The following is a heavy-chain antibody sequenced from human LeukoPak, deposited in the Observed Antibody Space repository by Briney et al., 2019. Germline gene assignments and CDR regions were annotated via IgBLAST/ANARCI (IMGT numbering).Heavy chain of an antibody. J-gene: IGHJ3*02. CDR2: INHSGST. V-gene: IGHV4-34*01. Sequence: NPSETLSLTCAVYGGSFSGYYWSWIRQPPGKGLEWIGEINHSGSTNYNPSLKSRVTISVDTSKNQFSLKLSSVTAADTAVYYCARGGPLCPALCFDAFDIWGQGTMVTVSS. D-gene: IGHD2-21*01. CDR3: ARGGPLCPALCFDAFDI. CDR1: GGSFSGYY.